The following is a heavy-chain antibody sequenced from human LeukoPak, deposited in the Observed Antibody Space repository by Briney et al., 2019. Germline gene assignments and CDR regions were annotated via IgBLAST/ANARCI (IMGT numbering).Heavy chain of an antibody. J-gene: IGHJ4*02. D-gene: IGHD5-24*01. Sequence: ASVKVSCKAAEHTFKNYEINWVPQATGQGRGGMGWMNPNRGNTGFPQKSQDRASMTTDTSINTSYMEITSLRSGDTAVYYCARATPGGLHGYSFDYWGQGTVVTVYS. V-gene: IGHV1-8*02. CDR1: EHTFKNYE. CDR3: ARATPGGLHGYSFDY. CDR2: MNPNRGNT.